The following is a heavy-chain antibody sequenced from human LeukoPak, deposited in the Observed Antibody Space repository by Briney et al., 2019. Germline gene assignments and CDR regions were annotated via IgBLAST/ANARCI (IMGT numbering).Heavy chain of an antibody. Sequence: ASVKVSCKASVYTFTSYGISWVRQAPGQGLEWMGWISAYNGNTNYTQKLQGRVTMTTDTSTRTAYMELRSLRSDDTAVYYCARVLVGSGSYYIWDDAFDIWGQGTMVTVSS. V-gene: IGHV1-18*01. CDR1: VYTFTSYG. D-gene: IGHD3-10*01. CDR2: ISAYNGNT. CDR3: ARVLVGSGSYYIWDDAFDI. J-gene: IGHJ3*02.